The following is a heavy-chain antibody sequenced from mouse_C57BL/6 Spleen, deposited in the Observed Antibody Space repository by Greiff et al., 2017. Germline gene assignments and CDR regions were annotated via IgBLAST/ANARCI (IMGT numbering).Heavy chain of an antibody. J-gene: IGHJ2*01. CDR2: ISSGGSYT. V-gene: IGHV5-6*01. CDR3: ARQGEMSYYYGSSLFDY. Sequence: EVKLMESGGDLVKPGGSLKLSCAASGFTFSSYGMSWVRQTPDKRLEWVATISSGGSYTSYPDSVKGRFTISRDNAKNTLYLQMSSLKSEDTAMYYCARQGEMSYYYGSSLFDYWGQGTTLTGSS. CDR1: GFTFSSYG. D-gene: IGHD1-1*01.